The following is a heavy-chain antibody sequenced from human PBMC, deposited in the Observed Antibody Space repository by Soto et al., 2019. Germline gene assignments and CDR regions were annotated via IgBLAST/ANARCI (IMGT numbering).Heavy chain of an antibody. CDR3: ASDTYYDFWSGYYSGFDI. V-gene: IGHV3-30-3*01. D-gene: IGHD3-3*01. Sequence: SLRLSCAASGFTFSSYAMHWVRQAPGKGLEWVAVISYDGSNKYYADSVKGRFTISRDNSKNTLYLQMNSLRAEDTAVYYCASDTYYDFWSGYYSGFDIWGQGTMVTVSS. CDR2: ISYDGSNK. CDR1: GFTFSSYA. J-gene: IGHJ3*02.